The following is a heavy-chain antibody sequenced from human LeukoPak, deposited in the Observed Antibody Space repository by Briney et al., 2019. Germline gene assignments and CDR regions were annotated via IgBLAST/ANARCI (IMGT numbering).Heavy chain of an antibody. D-gene: IGHD6-19*01. Sequence: PGGSLRLSCAASGFTLSSNYMSWVRQAPGKGLEWVSAISGSGGSTYYADSVKGRFTISRDNSKNTLYLQMNSLRAEDTAVYYCAKKGAVAGPYYFDYWGQGTLVTVSS. V-gene: IGHV3-23*01. J-gene: IGHJ4*02. CDR3: AKKGAVAGPYYFDY. CDR2: ISGSGGST. CDR1: GFTLSSNY.